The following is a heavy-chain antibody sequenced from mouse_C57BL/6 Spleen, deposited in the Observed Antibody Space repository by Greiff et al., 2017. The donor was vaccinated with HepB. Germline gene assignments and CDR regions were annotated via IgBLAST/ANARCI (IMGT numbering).Heavy chain of an antibody. J-gene: IGHJ4*01. CDR1: GYTFTDYY. CDR2: IFPGSGST. D-gene: IGHD1-1*01. Sequence: VQLQQSGPELVKPGASVKISCKASGYTFTDYYINWVKQRPGQGLEWIGWIFPGSGSTYYNEKFKGKATLTVDKSSSTAYMLLSSLTSEDSAVYFCARYYYGSSGDYYAMDYWGQGTSVTVSS. V-gene: IGHV1-75*01. CDR3: ARYYYGSSGDYYAMDY.